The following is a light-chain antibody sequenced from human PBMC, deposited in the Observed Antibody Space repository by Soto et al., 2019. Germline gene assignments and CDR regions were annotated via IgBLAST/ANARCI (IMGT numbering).Light chain of an antibody. CDR3: QQRGDWPPIT. Sequence: EIVMTQSPATLSVSPGERAILSCRSSQSVSTFLAWFQQKPGQPPRLLIYNASNRTTGIPARFSGSGSGTDFTLTISSLEPEDFAVYYCQQRGDWPPITFGQGTRVEIK. V-gene: IGKV3-11*01. CDR2: NAS. CDR1: QSVSTF. J-gene: IGKJ5*01.